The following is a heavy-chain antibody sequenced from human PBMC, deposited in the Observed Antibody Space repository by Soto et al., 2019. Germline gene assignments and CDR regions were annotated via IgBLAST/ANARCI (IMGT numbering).Heavy chain of an antibody. CDR1: GFTFSSYS. V-gene: IGHV3-48*02. Sequence: PGGSLRLSCAASGFTFSSYSMNWVRQAPGKGLEWVSYISSSSSTIYYADSVKGRLTISRDNAKNSLYLQMNSLRDEDTAVYYCARGAITGTTSPYYGMDVWGQGTTVTVSS. J-gene: IGHJ6*02. CDR3: ARGAITGTTSPYYGMDV. CDR2: ISSSSSTI. D-gene: IGHD1-7*01.